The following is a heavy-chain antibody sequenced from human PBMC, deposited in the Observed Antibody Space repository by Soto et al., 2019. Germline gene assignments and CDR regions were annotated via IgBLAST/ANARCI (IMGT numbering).Heavy chain of an antibody. J-gene: IGHJ3*02. CDR2: ILYSGST. Sequence: SETLSLTCTVSGGSISSYYWSWIRQTPGMGLEWIGYILYSGSTNYNPSLKSRVTISVDMSENQFSLKLTSVTAADTAIYYCARYFDWPSGFAIWGQGTMVTVSS. D-gene: IGHD3-9*01. CDR3: ARYFDWPSGFAI. CDR1: GGSISSYY. V-gene: IGHV4-59*01.